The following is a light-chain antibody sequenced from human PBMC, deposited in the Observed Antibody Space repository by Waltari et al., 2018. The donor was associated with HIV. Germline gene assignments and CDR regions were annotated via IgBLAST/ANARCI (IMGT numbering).Light chain of an antibody. CDR1: SSDVGAYDY. CDR2: DVY. V-gene: IGLV2-14*03. CDR3: ASFTSGRLNV. Sequence: QSALTQPASVSGSPGQSITISCTGTSSDVGAYDYVSWYQQHPGKVPKLLIYDVYMRPSRISNRFSGSKSGNTASLTISGLREEDEADYYCASFTSGRLNVFGTGTKVTVL. J-gene: IGLJ1*01.